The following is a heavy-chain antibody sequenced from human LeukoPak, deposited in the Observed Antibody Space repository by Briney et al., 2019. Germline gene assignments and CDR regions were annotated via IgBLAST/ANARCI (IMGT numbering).Heavy chain of an antibody. V-gene: IGHV3-23*01. CDR3: AKNGDYFARLIWDI. D-gene: IGHD4-17*01. CDR2: ISGSGGST. Sequence: GGSLRLSCAASGFTFRNYWMCWVRQAPGKGLEWVSAISGSGGSTYYADSVKGRFTISRDNSKNTLYLQMNSLRAEDTAVYYCAKNGDYFARLIWDIWGQGTMVTVSS. CDR1: GFTFRNYW. J-gene: IGHJ3*02.